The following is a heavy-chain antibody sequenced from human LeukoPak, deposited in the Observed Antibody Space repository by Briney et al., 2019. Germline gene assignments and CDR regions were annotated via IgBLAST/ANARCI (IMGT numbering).Heavy chain of an antibody. V-gene: IGHV3-30*18. Sequence: PSGGSLRLSCAASEFTFSSYAMHWVRQAPGKGLEWVALVSNDGGDNNYADSVKGRFTISRDNSKNTLYQQMNSLRGEDTGVYYCAKAHLLDWLLPYDYWGQGTLVTVSS. CDR1: EFTFSSYA. CDR2: VSNDGGDN. CDR3: AKAHLLDWLLPYDY. J-gene: IGHJ4*02. D-gene: IGHD3/OR15-3a*01.